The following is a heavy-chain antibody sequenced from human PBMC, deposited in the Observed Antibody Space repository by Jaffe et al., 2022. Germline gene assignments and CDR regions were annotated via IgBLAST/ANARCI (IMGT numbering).Heavy chain of an antibody. Sequence: QLQLQESGPGLVKPSETLSLTCTVSGGSISSSSYYWGWIRQPPGKGLEWIGSIYYSGSTYYNPSLKSRVTISVDTSKNQFSLKLSSVTAADTAVYYCAGKRAPYYYGSGRAGGIDYWGQGTLVTVSS. CDR3: AGKRAPYYYGSGRAGGIDY. J-gene: IGHJ4*02. V-gene: IGHV4-39*01. D-gene: IGHD3-10*01. CDR1: GGSISSSSYY. CDR2: IYYSGST.